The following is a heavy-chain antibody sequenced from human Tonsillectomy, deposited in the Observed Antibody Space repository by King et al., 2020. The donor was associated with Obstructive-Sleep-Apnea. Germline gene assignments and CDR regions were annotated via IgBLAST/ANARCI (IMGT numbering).Heavy chain of an antibody. Sequence: QLVQSGGGLVKPGGSLRLSCAASGFTFSSYSMNWVRQAPGKGLEWVSSISSSSSYIYYADSVKGRFTISRDNAKNSLYLQMNSLRAEDTAVYYCARVGSVVVPAATNWFDPWGQGTLVTVSS. CDR3: ARVGSVVVPAATNWFDP. J-gene: IGHJ5*02. D-gene: IGHD2-2*01. V-gene: IGHV3-21*01. CDR1: GFTFSSYS. CDR2: ISSSSSYI.